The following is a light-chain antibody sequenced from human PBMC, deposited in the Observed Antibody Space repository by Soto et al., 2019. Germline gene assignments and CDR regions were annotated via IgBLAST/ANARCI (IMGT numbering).Light chain of an antibody. CDR1: QSVGNN. Sequence: EIVLTQSPATLSLSPGERATLSCRASQSVGNNLAWYQQKPGQAPGLLIYEASTRATGIPARFSGSGSATDFTLTISSLEPEDFAVYYCQQHAHWPLTFGGGTKVEIK. J-gene: IGKJ4*01. V-gene: IGKV3-11*01. CDR3: QQHAHWPLT. CDR2: EAS.